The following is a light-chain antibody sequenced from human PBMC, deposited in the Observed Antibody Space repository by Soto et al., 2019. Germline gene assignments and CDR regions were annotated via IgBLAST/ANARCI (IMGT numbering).Light chain of an antibody. CDR1: QSVSSY. Sequence: EIVLTQSPATLSLSPGERATLSCRASQSVSSYLAWYQQKLGQAPRLLIYDASNRATGIPARFSGSGSGTDFTLTISSLEPEDFAVYYCQQRMSWPFTFGQGTRLEIK. V-gene: IGKV3-11*01. J-gene: IGKJ5*01. CDR2: DAS. CDR3: QQRMSWPFT.